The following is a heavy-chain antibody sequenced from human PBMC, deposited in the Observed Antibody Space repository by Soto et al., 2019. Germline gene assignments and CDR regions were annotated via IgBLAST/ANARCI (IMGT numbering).Heavy chain of an antibody. CDR1: GFTFDDYA. CDR2: ISWNSGSV. V-gene: IGHV3-9*01. D-gene: IGHD3-10*01. Sequence: GGSLRLSCAASGFTFDDYAMHWVRQAPGKGLEWVSGISWNSGSVGYADSVKGRFTISRDNAKNSLYLQMNSLRAEDTALYYCAKAKGFGVVLYYMDVWGKGTTVTVSS. J-gene: IGHJ6*03. CDR3: AKAKGFGVVLYYMDV.